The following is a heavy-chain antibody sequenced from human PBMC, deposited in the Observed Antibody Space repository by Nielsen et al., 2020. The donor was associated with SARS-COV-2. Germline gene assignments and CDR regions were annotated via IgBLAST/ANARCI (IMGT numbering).Heavy chain of an antibody. J-gene: IGHJ6*02. CDR1: GFTFDDYA. D-gene: IGHD2-15*01. CDR2: ISWNSGSI. V-gene: IGHV3-9*01. Sequence: SLKISCAASGFTFDDYAMHWVRQAPGKGLEWVSGISWNSGSIGYADSVKGRFTISRDNSKNTLSLQMESLRADDTAVYYCAKDDGRSDLDVAYYYGIDVWGQGTTVTVSS. CDR3: AKDDGRSDLDVAYYYGIDV.